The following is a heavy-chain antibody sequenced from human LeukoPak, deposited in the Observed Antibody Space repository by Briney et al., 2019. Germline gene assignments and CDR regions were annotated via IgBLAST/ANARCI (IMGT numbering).Heavy chain of an antibody. V-gene: IGHV4-59*10. J-gene: IGHJ6*03. Sequence: PSETLSLTCAFYGGSVSGYYWSWIRQPAGKPLEWIGRVFVTGSPNYSPSLKTRVTISLDASKNQLSLRLASVTAADTAVYYCVRDYSSGWPMSYYNPYIDLWGKGTMVTVSS. CDR3: VRDYSSGWPMSYYNPYIDL. CDR1: GGSVSGYY. D-gene: IGHD4-11*01. CDR2: VFVTGSP.